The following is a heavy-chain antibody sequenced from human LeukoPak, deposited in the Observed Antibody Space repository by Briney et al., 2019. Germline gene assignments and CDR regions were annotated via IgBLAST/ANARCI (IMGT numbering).Heavy chain of an antibody. CDR1: GITFINYS. J-gene: IGHJ4*02. V-gene: IGHV3-23*01. Sequence: GGSLRLSCAASGITFINYSMTWVRQAPGKGLEWVSAITGRGTFTDYADSVKGRFTISRDNSKNTLYLQMNSLRADDTAIYYCAKRSAESSGYFDSWGQGTLVTVSS. CDR2: ITGRGTFT. D-gene: IGHD6-19*01. CDR3: AKRSAESSGYFDS.